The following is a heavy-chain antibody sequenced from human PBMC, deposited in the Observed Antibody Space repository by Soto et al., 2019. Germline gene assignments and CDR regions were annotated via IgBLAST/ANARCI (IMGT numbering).Heavy chain of an antibody. CDR2: MNPNSGNT. D-gene: IGHD6-13*01. V-gene: IGHV1-8*01. J-gene: IGHJ6*02. CDR1: GYTFTSYD. CDR3: ARRGYSSSWYYYYYYGMDV. Sequence: QVQLVQSGAEVKKPGASVKVSCKASGYTFTSYDINWVRQATGQGLEWMGWMNPNSGNTGYAQKFQGRVTMTRNTSKSTADMKLSSLRSEDTAVYYCARRGYSSSWYYYYYYGMDVWGQGTTVTVSS.